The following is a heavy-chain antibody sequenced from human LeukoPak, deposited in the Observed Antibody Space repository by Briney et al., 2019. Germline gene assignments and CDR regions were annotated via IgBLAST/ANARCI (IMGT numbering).Heavy chain of an antibody. D-gene: IGHD2-2*01. CDR3: ARGGGYCSSCFDY. Sequence: PGGSLRPSCAASGFTVSSNYMSWVRQAPGKGLEWVSVIYSGGSTYYADSVKGRFTISRDNSKNTLYLQMNSLRAEDTAVYYCARGGGYCSSCFDYWGQGTMVTVSS. J-gene: IGHJ4*02. CDR1: GFTVSSNY. V-gene: IGHV3-66*01. CDR2: IYSGGST.